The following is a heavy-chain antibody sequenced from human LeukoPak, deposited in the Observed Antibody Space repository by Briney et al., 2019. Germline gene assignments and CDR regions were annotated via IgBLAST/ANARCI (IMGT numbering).Heavy chain of an antibody. V-gene: IGHV4-38-2*02. CDR1: GSSISSYY. J-gene: IGHJ4*02. CDR2: IYHSGST. CDR3: AREGEDCSGGSCYHYYFDY. D-gene: IGHD2-15*01. Sequence: SETLSLTCTVSGSSISSYYWGWIRQPPGKGLEWIGSIYHSGSTYYNPSLKSRVTISVDTSKNQFSLKLSSVTAADTAVYYCAREGEDCSGGSCYHYYFDYWGQGTPVTVSS.